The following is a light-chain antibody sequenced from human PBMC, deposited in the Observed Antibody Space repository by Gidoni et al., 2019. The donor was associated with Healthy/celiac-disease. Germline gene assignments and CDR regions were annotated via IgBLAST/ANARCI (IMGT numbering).Light chain of an antibody. CDR3: QQSYRTPLT. CDR2: AAS. CDR1: QSISSY. V-gene: IGKV1-39*01. J-gene: IGKJ4*01. Sequence: DIQMTQSPSSLSASVGDRVTITCRASQSISSYLNWYQQKPGKAPKLLLYAASSLQSGVPSRFSGSGSGTVFTLTISSLQPEDFATYYCQQSYRTPLTFGGGTKVEIQ.